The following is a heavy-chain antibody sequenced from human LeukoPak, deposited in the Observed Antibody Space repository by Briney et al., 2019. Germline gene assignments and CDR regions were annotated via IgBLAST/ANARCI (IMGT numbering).Heavy chain of an antibody. CDR2: ISSSSSYI. J-gene: IGHJ3*02. V-gene: IGHV3-21*01. Sequence: GGSLRLSCAASGFIFSDYAMHWVRQAPGKGLEWVSSISSSSSYIYYADSVKGRFTISRDNAKNSLYLQMNSLRAEDTAVYYCARQAPMGAFDIWGQGTMVTVSS. D-gene: IGHD1-26*01. CDR3: ARQAPMGAFDI. CDR1: GFIFSDYA.